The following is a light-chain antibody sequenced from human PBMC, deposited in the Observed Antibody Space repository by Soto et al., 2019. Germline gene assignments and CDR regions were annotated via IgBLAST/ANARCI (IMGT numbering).Light chain of an antibody. Sequence: EIVLTQSPGTLSLSPGERATLSCGASQSVSSSYLAWYQQKPGQAPRLLFYGASSRATGIPDRFSGSGSGTDFTLTISRLEPEDFAVYYCQQYGSSPPYTFGQGTKLEIK. CDR3: QQYGSSPPYT. V-gene: IGKV3-20*01. CDR1: QSVSSSY. CDR2: GAS. J-gene: IGKJ2*01.